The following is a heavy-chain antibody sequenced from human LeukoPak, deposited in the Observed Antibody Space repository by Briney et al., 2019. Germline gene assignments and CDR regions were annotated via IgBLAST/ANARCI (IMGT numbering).Heavy chain of an antibody. CDR3: AKGVGTYCSSTSCYETAFDY. J-gene: IGHJ4*02. V-gene: IGHV3-9*01. CDR2: ISWNSGSI. CDR1: GFTFDDYA. D-gene: IGHD2-2*01. Sequence: PGGSLRLSCAASGFTFDDYAMHWVRQAPGKGLEWVSGISWNSGSIGYADSVKGRFTISRDNAKNSLYLQMNSLRAEDTALYYCAKGVGTYCSSTSCYETAFDYWGQGTLVTVSS.